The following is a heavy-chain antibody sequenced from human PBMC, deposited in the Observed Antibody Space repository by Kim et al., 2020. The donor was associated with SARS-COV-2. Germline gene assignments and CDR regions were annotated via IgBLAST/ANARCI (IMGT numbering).Heavy chain of an antibody. D-gene: IGHD6-13*01. Sequence: GGSLRLSCAASGFTFSSYWMHWVRQAPGKGLVWVSRINSDGSSTSYADSVKGRFTISRDNAKNTLYLQMNSLRAEDTAVYYCARGRVRQQLPPNYYYYGMDVWGQGTTVTVSS. J-gene: IGHJ6*02. CDR2: INSDGSST. CDR1: GFTFSSYW. V-gene: IGHV3-74*01. CDR3: ARGRVRQQLPPNYYYYGMDV.